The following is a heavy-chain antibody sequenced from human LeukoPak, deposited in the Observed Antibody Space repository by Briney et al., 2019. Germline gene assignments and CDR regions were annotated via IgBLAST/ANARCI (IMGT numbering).Heavy chain of an antibody. CDR2: ISSSSSYI. CDR3: ARDAAMVRGGTDAFDI. D-gene: IGHD3-10*01. J-gene: IGHJ3*02. Sequence: GGSLRLSCAASGFTFSSYSMNWVRQAPGKGLEWVSSISSSSSYIYYADSVKGRFTISRDNAKNSLYLQMNSLRAEDTAVYYCARDAAMVRGGTDAFDIWGQGTKVTVSS. CDR1: GFTFSSYS. V-gene: IGHV3-21*01.